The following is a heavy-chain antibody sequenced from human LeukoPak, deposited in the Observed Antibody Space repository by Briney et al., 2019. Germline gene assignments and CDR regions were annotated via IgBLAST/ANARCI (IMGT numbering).Heavy chain of an antibody. Sequence: PGGSLRLSCAASGFTFSNAWMNWVRQAPGKGLEWISAISGSGGTTYYADSVKGRFTISRDNSRNTLYLQMNSLRAEDTAIYYCAKDLTQYGYSTDYWGQGTLVTVSS. CDR2: ISGSGGTT. J-gene: IGHJ4*02. CDR3: AKDLTQYGYSTDY. V-gene: IGHV3-23*01. CDR1: GFTFSNAW. D-gene: IGHD5-18*01.